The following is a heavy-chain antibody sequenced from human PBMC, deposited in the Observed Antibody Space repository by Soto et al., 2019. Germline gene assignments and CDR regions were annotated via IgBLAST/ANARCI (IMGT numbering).Heavy chain of an antibody. CDR2: ISAYNGNT. CDR3: ATDPYCGSAPGCSALDA. V-gene: IGHV1-18*04. D-gene: IGHD2-21*01. J-gene: IGHJ6*02. CDR1: GYRFTSSG. Sequence: QVHLVQSGGEVKKPGASVKVSCKASGYRFTSSGFSWVRQAPGQGLEWMGWISAYNGNTLYAQKFKGRVTMTTDTSTSTAYMELGSLRSDDTAVHYCATDPYCGSAPGCSALDAWGQGTTVTVSS.